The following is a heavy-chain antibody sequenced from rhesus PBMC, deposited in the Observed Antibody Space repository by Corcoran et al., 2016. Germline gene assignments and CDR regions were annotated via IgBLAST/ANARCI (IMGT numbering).Heavy chain of an antibody. CDR3: ARVLTNGLVDS. D-gene: IGHD3-28*01. CDR1: GASINSYY. J-gene: IGHJ4*01. CDR2: IHGGRGNT. V-gene: IGHV4-147*01. Sequence: QVQLQESGPGLVKPSETLPLTCAVSGASINSYYCSWIRHSTGKGLEGMGYIHGGRGNTSYNPYRKIRITISKDSSKNQFSLKLSSLTAADTAIYYCARVLTNGLVDSWGQGVLVTVSS.